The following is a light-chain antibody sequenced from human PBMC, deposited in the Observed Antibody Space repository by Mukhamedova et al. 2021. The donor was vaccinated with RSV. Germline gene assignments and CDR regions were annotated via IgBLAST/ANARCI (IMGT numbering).Light chain of an antibody. J-gene: IGLJ2*01. Sequence: GRNNIGSKSVHWYQQKPGQAPVLVIYYDSDRPSGIPERFSGSNSGNTATLTISRVEAGDEADYYCQVWDSSSDHVVFGGGTKLTV. V-gene: IGLV3-21*04. CDR2: YDS. CDR3: QVWDSSSDHVV. CDR1: NIGSKS.